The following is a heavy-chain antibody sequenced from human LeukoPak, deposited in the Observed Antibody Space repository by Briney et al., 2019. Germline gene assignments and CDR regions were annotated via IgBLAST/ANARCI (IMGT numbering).Heavy chain of an antibody. CDR3: ARESSTFSLDY. CDR2: INPNSGGT. CDR1: GYTFIGYY. J-gene: IGHJ4*02. Sequence: GASVKVSCKASGYTFIGYYMHWVRQASGQGLEWMGWINPNSGGTNYAQKFEGRVTMTRDTSISTAYMELGRLRSDDTAVYYCARESSTFSLDYWGQGTLVTVSS. V-gene: IGHV1-2*02. D-gene: IGHD3-3*02.